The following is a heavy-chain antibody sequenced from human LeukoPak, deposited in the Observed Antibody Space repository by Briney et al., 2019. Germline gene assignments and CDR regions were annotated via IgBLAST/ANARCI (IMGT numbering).Heavy chain of an antibody. CDR2: ISGGGGST. D-gene: IGHD1-26*01. CDR3: AKGGKWDVTPFDY. CDR1: GFTFTTYG. J-gene: IGHJ4*02. V-gene: IGHV3-23*01. Sequence: GGSLRLSCAASGFTFTTYGMNWVRQAPGKGLEWVSTISGGGGSTYYADSVKGRFTISRDNSKNTLYLQVNSLRAEDTAVYYCAKGGKWDVTPFDYWGQGTLVTVSS.